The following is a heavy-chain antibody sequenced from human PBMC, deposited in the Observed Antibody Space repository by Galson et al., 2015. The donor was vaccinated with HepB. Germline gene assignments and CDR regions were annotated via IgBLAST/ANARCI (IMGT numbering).Heavy chain of an antibody. Sequence: SLRLSCAASVFTFSRYWMSWVRQAQGKGPEWVATIKQDGSEKYYVDSVKGRFTISRDNAENSLFLQMNSLRSEDTAVYYCARVEGDYYGSGTFLRAFDIWGQGTMGTVSS. CDR3: ARVEGDYYGSGTFLRAFDI. J-gene: IGHJ3*02. CDR2: IKQDGSEK. CDR1: VFTFSRYW. V-gene: IGHV3-7*03. D-gene: IGHD3-10*01.